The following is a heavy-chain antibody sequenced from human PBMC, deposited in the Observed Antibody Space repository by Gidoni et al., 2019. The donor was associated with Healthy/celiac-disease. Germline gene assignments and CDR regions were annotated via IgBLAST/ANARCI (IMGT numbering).Heavy chain of an antibody. CDR3: AKDAAQMLPWAGLFYDY. J-gene: IGHJ4*02. CDR2: ISWDGGST. Sequence: EVQLVESGGVVVQPGGSLRLSCAASGFTFDDYTMHWVRQAPGKGLEWVSLISWDGGSTYYADSVKGRFTISRDNSKNSLYLQMNSLRTEDTALYYCAKDAAQMLPWAGLFYDYWGQGTLVTVSS. D-gene: IGHD2-8*01. V-gene: IGHV3-43*01. CDR1: GFTFDDYT.